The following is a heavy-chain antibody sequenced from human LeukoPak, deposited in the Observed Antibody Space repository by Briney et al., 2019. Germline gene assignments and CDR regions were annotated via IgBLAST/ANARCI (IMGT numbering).Heavy chain of an antibody. V-gene: IGHV3-30*03. CDR1: GFTFSSYG. CDR3: ARFNVLRYFDWLLGPPDY. Sequence: GGSLRLSCAASGFTFSSYGMHWVRQAPGKGLEWAAVISYDGSNKYYADSVKGRFTISRDNSKNTLYLQMNSLRAEDTAVYYCARFNVLRYFDWLLGPPDYWGQGTLVTVSS. CDR2: ISYDGSNK. J-gene: IGHJ4*02. D-gene: IGHD3-9*01.